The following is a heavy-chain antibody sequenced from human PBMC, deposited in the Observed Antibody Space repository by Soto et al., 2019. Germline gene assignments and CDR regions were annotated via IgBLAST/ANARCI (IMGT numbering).Heavy chain of an antibody. V-gene: IGHV4-39*01. CDR1: GGSISSSSYY. D-gene: IGHD3-9*01. J-gene: IGHJ4*02. CDR2: IYYSGST. Sequence: PSETLSLTCTVSGGSISSSSYYWGWIRQPPGKGLEWIGSIYYSGSTYYNPSLQTRVTISVDKSKSQFSLKLNSVTAADSAVYFCARLEGLATISYYFDFWGQGALVTVSS. CDR3: ARLEGLATISYYFDF.